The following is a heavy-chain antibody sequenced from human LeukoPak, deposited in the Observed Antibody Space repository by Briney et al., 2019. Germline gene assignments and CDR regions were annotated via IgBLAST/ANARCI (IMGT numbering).Heavy chain of an antibody. D-gene: IGHD6-13*01. Sequence: ASVKVSCKASGYTFHNYGISWVRQAPGQGLEWVGWINPNSGATNYAQKFQGTVTMTRDTSISTAYMELSSLRSDDTAVYYCARDRFEGYSASYYFDYWGQGTLITVSS. CDR1: GYTFHNYG. V-gene: IGHV1-2*02. J-gene: IGHJ4*02. CDR2: INPNSGAT. CDR3: ARDRFEGYSASYYFDY.